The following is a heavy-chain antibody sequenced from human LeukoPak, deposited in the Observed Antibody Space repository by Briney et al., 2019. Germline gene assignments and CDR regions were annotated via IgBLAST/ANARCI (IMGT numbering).Heavy chain of an antibody. D-gene: IGHD3-10*01. V-gene: IGHV3-33*01. CDR2: IWYDGSNK. J-gene: IGHJ1*01. CDR3: ARDHYYGSGSPGGYFQH. Sequence: GRSLRLSCAASGFTFSSYGMHWVRQAPGKGLEWVAVIWYDGSNKYYADSVKGRFTISRDNSKNTLYLQMNSLRAEDTAVYYCARDHYYGSGSPGGYFQHWGQGTLVTVSS. CDR1: GFTFSSYG.